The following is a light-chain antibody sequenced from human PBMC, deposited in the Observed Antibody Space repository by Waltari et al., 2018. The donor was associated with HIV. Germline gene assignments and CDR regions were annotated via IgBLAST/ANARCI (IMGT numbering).Light chain of an antibody. V-gene: IGLV2-23*02. CDR3: CSYVGSSTSVI. J-gene: IGLJ2*01. CDR1: TDDIGDYNY. CDR2: DVS. Sequence: QSALTQPASVSGSPGQSITMSCTGTTDDIGDYNYVSWYQQHPGKAPKLMIYDVSKRPSGVSNRVSGSKSGNAASLTITGLHAEDEADYYCCSYVGSSTSVIFGGGTKLTVL.